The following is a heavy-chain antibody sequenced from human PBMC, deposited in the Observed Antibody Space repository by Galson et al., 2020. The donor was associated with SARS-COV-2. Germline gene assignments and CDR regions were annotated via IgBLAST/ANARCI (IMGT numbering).Heavy chain of an antibody. V-gene: IGHV3-21*01. J-gene: IGHJ6*02. Sequence: GESLKISCAASGFPFSTYSMNWVRLAPGKGLEWVSSISTSNSYTYYVDSVKGRFSISRDNPRNSLYLQMNSLRAEDTAVYYCARDEGIRGYNYGRLYYGMDVWGQGTTVTVSS. CDR1: GFPFSTYS. CDR3: ARDEGIRGYNYGRLYYGMDV. D-gene: IGHD5-18*01. CDR2: ISTSNSYT.